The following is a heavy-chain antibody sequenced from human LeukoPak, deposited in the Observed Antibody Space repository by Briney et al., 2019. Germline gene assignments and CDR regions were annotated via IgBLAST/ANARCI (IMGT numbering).Heavy chain of an antibody. D-gene: IGHD2-2*01. Sequence: GGSLRLSCVASGFTFSSYSMNWVRQAPGKGLKWVSSISGSSSYIYYADSVKGRFTISRDNAKNSLYLQMNRLRAEDTAVFYCARAPAREYQLLLGYWGQGTLVTVSS. V-gene: IGHV3-21*01. J-gene: IGHJ4*02. CDR2: ISGSSSYI. CDR3: ARAPAREYQLLLGY. CDR1: GFTFSSYS.